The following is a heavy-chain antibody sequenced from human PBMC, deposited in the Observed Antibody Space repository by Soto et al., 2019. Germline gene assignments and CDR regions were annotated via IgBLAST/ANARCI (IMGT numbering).Heavy chain of an antibody. CDR1: GGTFSSYA. V-gene: IGHV1-69*06. D-gene: IGHD1-26*01. CDR3: ARMGGSFLDS. Sequence: QVQLVQSGAEVKKPGSSVKVSCKASGGTFSSYAITWVRQAPGQGLDWMGEITPIFGATNFAQKFQGRVTITADKSTTTAYMELSSLTSEDTAVYYCARMGGSFLDSWGQGTLVTVSS. CDR2: ITPIFGAT. J-gene: IGHJ5*01.